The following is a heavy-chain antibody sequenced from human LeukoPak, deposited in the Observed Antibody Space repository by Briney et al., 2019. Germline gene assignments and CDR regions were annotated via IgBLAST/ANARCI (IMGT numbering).Heavy chain of an antibody. CDR2: INHSGST. D-gene: IGHD2-2*01. J-gene: IGHJ5*02. V-gene: IGHV4-34*01. CDR1: GGSFSGYY. Sequence: SETLSLTCAVSGGSFSGYYLSWIRQPPGTGLEWIGEINHSGSTNYNPSLKSRVTISVDTSRNQFSLKLSSVTAADTAVYYCARELVPAAFWFDPWGQGTLVTVSS. CDR3: ARELVPAAFWFDP.